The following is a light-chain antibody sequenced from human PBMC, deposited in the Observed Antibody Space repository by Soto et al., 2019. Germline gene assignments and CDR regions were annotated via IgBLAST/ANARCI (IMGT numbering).Light chain of an antibody. CDR3: QQYYTTPRT. J-gene: IGKJ1*01. V-gene: IGKV4-1*01. CDR1: QTVLDSSNNKAN. CDR2: WAS. Sequence: DIVMTQSPASLAVSLGERATIHCKSSQTVLDSSNNKANLTWYQRQPGQPPKLIIYWASTRELGVPDRFSVSGSGTDFTLTISSLQSEDVAVYYCQQYYTTPRTFGHGTKVEIK.